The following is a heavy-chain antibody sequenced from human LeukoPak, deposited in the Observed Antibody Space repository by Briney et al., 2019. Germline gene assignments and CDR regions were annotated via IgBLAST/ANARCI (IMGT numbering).Heavy chain of an antibody. Sequence: GGSLRLSCAASGFTFSSYAMSWVRQSPGKGLEWVANIKEDGSVKYYVDSLKGRFTISRDNTKNELYLQMSNLRADDTAVYFCARDSTWVLDYWGQGTLISVSS. D-gene: IGHD1-26*01. CDR2: IKEDGSVK. CDR1: GFTFSSYA. CDR3: ARDSTWVLDY. J-gene: IGHJ4*02. V-gene: IGHV3-7*03.